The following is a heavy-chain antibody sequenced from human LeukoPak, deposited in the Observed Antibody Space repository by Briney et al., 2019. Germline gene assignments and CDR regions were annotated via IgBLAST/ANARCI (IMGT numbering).Heavy chain of an antibody. CDR1: GGTFSSYA. CDR3: ARHALPGYSSGWYWDY. CDR2: IIPIFGTA. V-gene: IGHV1-69*13. J-gene: IGHJ4*02. Sequence: ASVKVSCKASGGTFSSYAISWVRQAPGQGLEWMGGIIPIFGTANYAQKFQGRVTITADGSTSTAYMELSSLRSEDTAVYYCARHALPGYSSGWYWDYWGQGTLVTVSS. D-gene: IGHD6-19*01.